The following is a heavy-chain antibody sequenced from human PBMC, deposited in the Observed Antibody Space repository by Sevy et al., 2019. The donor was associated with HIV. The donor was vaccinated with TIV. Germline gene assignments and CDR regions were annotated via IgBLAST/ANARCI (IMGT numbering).Heavy chain of an antibody. V-gene: IGHV3-21*01. CDR1: GFTFSSYS. D-gene: IGHD3-3*01. CDR3: ARGRGYYPFDY. Sequence: GGSLRLSCAASGFTFSSYSMNWVRQAPGKGLEWVSSISSSSSYLYYADSVKGRFTISRDNAKNSLYLQMNSLRAEDTAVYYCARGRGYYPFDYWGQGTLVTVSS. CDR2: ISSSSSYL. J-gene: IGHJ4*02.